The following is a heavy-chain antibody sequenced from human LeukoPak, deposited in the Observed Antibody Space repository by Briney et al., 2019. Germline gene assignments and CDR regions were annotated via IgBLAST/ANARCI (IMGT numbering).Heavy chain of an antibody. CDR1: GYTFTSYG. V-gene: IGHV1-18*01. J-gene: IGHJ4*02. D-gene: IGHD7-27*01. Sequence: ASVKVSCKASGYTFTSYGITWVRQAPGQGLEWMGWISAYNGNTNYAQKLQGRVTMTTDTSTSTAYMELRSLRSDDTAVYYCARAPNGGLPGGYWGQGTLVTVSS. CDR2: ISAYNGNT. CDR3: ARAPNGGLPGGY.